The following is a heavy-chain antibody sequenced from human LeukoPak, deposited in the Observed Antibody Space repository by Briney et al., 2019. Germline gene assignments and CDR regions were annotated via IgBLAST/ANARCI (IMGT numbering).Heavy chain of an antibody. CDR1: GFTFGDYA. V-gene: IGHV3-49*04. J-gene: IGHJ4*02. Sequence: GGSLRLSCTASGFTFGDYAMTWVRQAPGKGLEWVGFIASETYGGTAECAASLKGRFTISRDDSKGIAYLQMNSLKTEDTAVYYCTRDQTPYYWGQGTLVTVSS. CDR3: TRDQTPYY. CDR2: IASETYGGTA.